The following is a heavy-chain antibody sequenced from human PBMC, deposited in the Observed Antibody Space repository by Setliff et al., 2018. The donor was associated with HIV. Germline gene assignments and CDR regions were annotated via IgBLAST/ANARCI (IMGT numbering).Heavy chain of an antibody. J-gene: IGHJ4*02. V-gene: IGHV4-61*09. Sequence: PSETLSLTCTVSGGSISSGSYYWSWIRQPAGKGLEWIGQIYTSGSTNYNPSLKSRVTISVDTSKSQFSLKLTSVTTADTAMYYCAGRGGYNDWYFDYWGQGALVTVSS. CDR1: GGSISSGSYY. CDR3: AGRGGYNDWYFDY. CDR2: IYTSGST. D-gene: IGHD5-12*01.